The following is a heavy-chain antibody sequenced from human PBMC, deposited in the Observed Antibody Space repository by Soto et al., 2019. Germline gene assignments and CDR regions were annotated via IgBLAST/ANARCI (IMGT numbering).Heavy chain of an antibody. Sequence: DWVSAISGSGGSTYYADSVKGRFTISRDNSKNTLYLQMNSLRAEDTAVYYCAKDIRAVAGPYYFDYWGQGTLVTVS. J-gene: IGHJ4*02. D-gene: IGHD6-19*01. CDR2: ISGSGGST. V-gene: IGHV3-23*01. CDR3: AKDIRAVAGPYYFDY.